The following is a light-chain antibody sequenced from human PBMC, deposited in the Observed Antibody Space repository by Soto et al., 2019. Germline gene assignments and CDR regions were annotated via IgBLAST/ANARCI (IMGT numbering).Light chain of an antibody. Sequence: QSVLTQPPSVSGAPGQRVTISCTGSSSNIGAGYDVHWYQQLPGTAPKLLIYGNSNRPSGVPDRFSGSKSGNSASLAITGLQAEDEADYYCQSYDSSLSAWVFGGGTKLTVL. V-gene: IGLV1-40*01. CDR3: QSYDSSLSAWV. J-gene: IGLJ3*02. CDR1: SSNIGAGYD. CDR2: GNS.